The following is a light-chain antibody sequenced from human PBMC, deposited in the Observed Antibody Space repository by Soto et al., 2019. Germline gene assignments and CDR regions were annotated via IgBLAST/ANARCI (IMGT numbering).Light chain of an antibody. CDR3: QQYNNWPLFT. J-gene: IGKJ3*01. V-gene: IGKV3-15*01. CDR1: QSVSSN. Sequence: EIGMTQSPATLSVSPGERATLSCRASQSVSSNLAWYQQKPGQAPRLLIYGASTRATDIPGRFSGSGSGTEFTLTISSLQSEDFAVYYCQQYNNWPLFTFGTGTKVDI. CDR2: GAS.